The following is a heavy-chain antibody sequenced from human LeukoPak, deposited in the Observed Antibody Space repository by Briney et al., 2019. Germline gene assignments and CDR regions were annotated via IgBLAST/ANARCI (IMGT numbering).Heavy chain of an antibody. D-gene: IGHD5-18*01. J-gene: IGHJ2*01. Sequence: GGTLRLSCAASGFTFSNYAMSWVRQAPGKGLEWVSAIGGSGGSTYYADSVKGRFTISRDNSKNTLYLQMNSLRAEDTAVYYCAKDTASSWWYFDLWGRGTLVTVSS. CDR1: GFTFSNYA. V-gene: IGHV3-23*01. CDR2: IGGSGGST. CDR3: AKDTASSWWYFDL.